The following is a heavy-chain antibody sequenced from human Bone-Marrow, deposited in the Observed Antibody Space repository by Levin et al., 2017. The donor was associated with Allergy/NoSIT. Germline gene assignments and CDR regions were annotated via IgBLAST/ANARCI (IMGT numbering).Heavy chain of an antibody. D-gene: IGHD2-21*01. CDR1: GGSFSSYA. V-gene: IGHV1-69*13. CDR3: AARVGHFVVGMAFDI. Sequence: GASVKVSCKASGGSFSSYAITWVRQAPGQGLEWMGGIIPIFSTTNYAQNFQGRVTITADESTNTAYMELTSLRSEDTAVYYCAARVGHFVVGMAFDIWGQGTKVTVS. J-gene: IGHJ3*02. CDR2: IIPIFSTT.